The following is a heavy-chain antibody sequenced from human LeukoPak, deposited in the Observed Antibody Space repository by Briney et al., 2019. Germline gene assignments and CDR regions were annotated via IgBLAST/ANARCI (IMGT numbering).Heavy chain of an antibody. CDR2: IRYDGSEK. J-gene: IGHJ4*02. D-gene: IGHD6-13*01. V-gene: IGHV3-30*02. Sequence: GGSLRLSCAASGFTFSSSGMHWVRQAPGKGLEWVVFIRYDGSEKYYTDSVKGRFTISRDNSKNTLYLQMNSLRPEDTAVYYCAKGIDSSSWYLGGFDYWGQGTLVTVSS. CDR3: AKGIDSSSWYLGGFDY. CDR1: GFTFSSSG.